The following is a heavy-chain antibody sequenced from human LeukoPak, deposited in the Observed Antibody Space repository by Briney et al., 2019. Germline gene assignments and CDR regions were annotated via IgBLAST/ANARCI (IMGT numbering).Heavy chain of an antibody. CDR2: INPSGGDT. J-gene: IGHJ4*02. D-gene: IGHD2-21*02. V-gene: IGHV1-46*01. Sequence: ASVKVSCKASGYVLSSYNMHWVRQAPGQGLEWLGIINPSGGDTKYAQKFQGRVTLTRDKSTSTVYMELSSLTSDDTAVYYCARTYCAEDCSIRYFDYWGQGTLVTVSS. CDR1: GYVLSSYN. CDR3: ARTYCAEDCSIRYFDY.